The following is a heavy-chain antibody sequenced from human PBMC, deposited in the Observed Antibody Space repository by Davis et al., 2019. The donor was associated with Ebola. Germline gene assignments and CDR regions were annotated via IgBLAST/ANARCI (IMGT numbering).Heavy chain of an antibody. Sequence: GESLKIYCAASGFTFSGSAMHWVRQASGKGLEWVGRIRSKANSYATAYAASVKGRFTISRDDSKNTAYLQMNSLKTEDTAVYYCTASGYSSSWYSDYWGQGTLVTVSS. CDR3: TASGYSSSWYSDY. V-gene: IGHV3-73*01. D-gene: IGHD6-13*01. J-gene: IGHJ4*02. CDR2: IRSKANSYAT. CDR1: GFTFSGSA.